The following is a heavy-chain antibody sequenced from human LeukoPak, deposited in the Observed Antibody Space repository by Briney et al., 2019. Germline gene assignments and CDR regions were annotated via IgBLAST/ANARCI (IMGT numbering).Heavy chain of an antibody. CDR2: IYYSGST. Sequence: SETLSLTCTVSGYSISSGYYWGWIRQPPGKGLEWIGYIYYSGSTNYNPSLKSRVTISVDTSKNQFSLKLSSVTAADTAVYYCARLELAAAGSRWFDPWGQGTLVTVSS. V-gene: IGHV4-61*01. J-gene: IGHJ5*02. D-gene: IGHD6-13*01. CDR3: ARLELAAAGSRWFDP. CDR1: GYSISSGYY.